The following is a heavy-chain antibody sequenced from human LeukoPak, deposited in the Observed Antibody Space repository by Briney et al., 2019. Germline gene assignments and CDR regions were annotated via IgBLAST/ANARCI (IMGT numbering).Heavy chain of an antibody. CDR1: GFTFSNFA. J-gene: IGHJ4*02. Sequence: GGSLRPSCAASGFTFSNFAMSWVRLAPGKGLEWVSVITSNGGHTYYADSVKGRFTISRDNSKNTLYLQMNSLRAEDTAVYYCTKDKEDIVLMVFALSGYYFDYWGQGTLVTVSP. D-gene: IGHD2-8*01. V-gene: IGHV3-23*01. CDR2: ITSNGGHT. CDR3: TKDKEDIVLMVFALSGYYFDY.